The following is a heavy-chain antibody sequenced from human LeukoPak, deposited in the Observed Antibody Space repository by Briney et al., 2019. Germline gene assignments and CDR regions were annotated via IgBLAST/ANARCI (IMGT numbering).Heavy chain of an antibody. V-gene: IGHV3-30*02. CDR3: ARDNRDWAFDY. D-gene: IGHD2-21*02. CDR1: GFTFSSYG. Sequence: GGSLRLSCAASGFTFSSYGMHWVRQAPGKGLEWVAFINDKGVDKNYADSVKGRFTISRDNSKNTLVLQMNSLRSEDTAVYFCARDNRDWAFDYWGQGTLVTVSS. CDR2: INDKGVDK. J-gene: IGHJ4*02.